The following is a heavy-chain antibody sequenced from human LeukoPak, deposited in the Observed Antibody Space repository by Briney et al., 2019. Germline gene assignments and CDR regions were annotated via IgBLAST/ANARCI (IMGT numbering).Heavy chain of an antibody. J-gene: IGHJ5*02. D-gene: IGHD2-21*02. CDR2: IYRDGST. V-gene: IGHV3-66*02. CDR3: APLPIS. CDR1: GFIVSSHY. Sequence: GGSLRLSCAVSGFIVSSHYMTWVRQAPGKGLEWVSVIYRDGSTFYTDSVRGRFTISRDNFKNTLYLQMDRLGPEDTGLYYCAPLPISWGQGTLVTVSS.